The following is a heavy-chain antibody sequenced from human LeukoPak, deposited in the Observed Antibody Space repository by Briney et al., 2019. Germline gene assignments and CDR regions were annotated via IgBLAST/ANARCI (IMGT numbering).Heavy chain of an antibody. Sequence: ASVKVSCKASGYTFTSYGISWVRQAPGQGLEWMGWISAYNGNTNYAQKLQGRVTMTTDTSTSTAYMELRSLRSDDTAVYYCARDPYYDFWSGSPYFDYWSQGTLVTVSS. CDR3: ARDPYYDFWSGSPYFDY. CDR2: ISAYNGNT. CDR1: GYTFTSYG. D-gene: IGHD3-3*01. J-gene: IGHJ4*02. V-gene: IGHV1-18*01.